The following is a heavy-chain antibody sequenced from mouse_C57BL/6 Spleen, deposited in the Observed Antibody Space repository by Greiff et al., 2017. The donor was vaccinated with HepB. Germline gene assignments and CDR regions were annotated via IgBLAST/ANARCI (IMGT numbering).Heavy chain of an antibody. CDR3: AKSTTVVEAMDY. CDR2: IDPSDSYT. J-gene: IGHJ4*01. D-gene: IGHD1-1*01. Sequence: VQLQQPGAELVKPGASVKLSCKASGYTFTSYWMQWVKQRPGQGLEWIGEIDPSDSYTNYNQKFKGKATLTVDTSSSTAYMQLSSLTSEDSAVYYCAKSTTVVEAMDYWGQGTSVTVSS. CDR1: GYTFTSYW. V-gene: IGHV1-50*01.